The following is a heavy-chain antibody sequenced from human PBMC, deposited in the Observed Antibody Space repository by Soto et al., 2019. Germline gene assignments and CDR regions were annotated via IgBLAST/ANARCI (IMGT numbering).Heavy chain of an antibody. V-gene: IGHV1-69*12. Sequence: QVQLVQSGAEVKKPGSSVKVSCKASGGTFSNYALSWVRQAPGQGLEWMGDIIPIFGTTNNAQKFQGRVTITADEATSTAYMEMSSLSYEDTAVYYCASRGERDYDDTSGYGWGQGTLVTVSS. D-gene: IGHD3-22*01. CDR3: ASRGERDYDDTSGYG. J-gene: IGHJ1*01. CDR2: IIPIFGTT. CDR1: GGTFSNYA.